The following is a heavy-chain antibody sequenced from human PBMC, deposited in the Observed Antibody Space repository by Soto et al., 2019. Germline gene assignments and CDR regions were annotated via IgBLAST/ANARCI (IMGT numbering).Heavy chain of an antibody. Sequence: GGSLRLSCAASGFTFSSYSMNWVRQAPGKGLEWVSSISSSSSYIYYADSVKGRFTISRDNAKNSLYLQMNSLRAEDSAVYYCASGPYCGGDCPNQWAYSFDYWGQGTLVTVSS. CDR2: ISSSSSYI. J-gene: IGHJ4*02. CDR3: ASGPYCGGDCPNQWAYSFDY. V-gene: IGHV3-21*01. D-gene: IGHD2-21*01. CDR1: GFTFSSYS.